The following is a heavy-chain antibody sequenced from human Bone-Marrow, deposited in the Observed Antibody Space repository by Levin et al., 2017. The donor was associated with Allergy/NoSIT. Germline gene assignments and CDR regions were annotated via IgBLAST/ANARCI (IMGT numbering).Heavy chain of an antibody. V-gene: IGHV3-23*01. D-gene: IGHD6-13*01. CDR2: ITGSGGNI. CDR1: GFTFRNYA. Sequence: GESLKISCAASGFTFRNYAMNWVRQAPGKGLEWVSTITGSGGNIYYAASVKGRFTMSRDNSKNTLFLQMNSLRADDTAMYYCARRLAAAGVDYWGQGTLVTVSS. J-gene: IGHJ4*02. CDR3: ARRLAAAGVDY.